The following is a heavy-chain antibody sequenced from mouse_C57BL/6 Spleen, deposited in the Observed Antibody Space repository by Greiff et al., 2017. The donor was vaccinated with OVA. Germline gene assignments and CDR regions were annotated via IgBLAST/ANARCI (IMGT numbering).Heavy chain of an antibody. V-gene: IGHV5-17*01. J-gene: IGHJ1*03. CDR3: ARGGNYVEYWYFDV. CDR1: GFTFSDYG. CDR2: ISSGSSTI. Sequence: EVHLVESGGGLVKPGGSLKLSCAASGFTFSDYGMHWVRQAPEKGLEWVAYISSGSSTIYYADTVKGRFTISRDNAKNTLFLQMTSLRSEDTAMYYCARGGNYVEYWYFDVWGTGTTVTVSS. D-gene: IGHD2-1*01.